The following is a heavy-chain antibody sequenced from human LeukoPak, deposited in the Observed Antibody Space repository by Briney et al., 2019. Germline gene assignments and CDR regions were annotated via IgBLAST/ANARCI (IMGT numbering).Heavy chain of an antibody. J-gene: IGHJ4*02. CDR2: IYYSGSS. CDR1: GGSISSSSYY. V-gene: IGHV4-61*01. Sequence: SETLSLTCTVSGGSISSSSYYWGWIRQPPGKGLEWIGYIYYSGSSNYNPSLKSRVTISVDTSKNQFSLKLSSVTAADTAVYYCAREDRIAAAGTGFDYWGQGTLVTVSS. CDR3: AREDRIAAAGTGFDY. D-gene: IGHD6-13*01.